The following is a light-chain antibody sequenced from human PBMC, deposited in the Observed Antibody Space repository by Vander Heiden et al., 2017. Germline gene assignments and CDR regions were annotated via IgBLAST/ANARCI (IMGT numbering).Light chain of an antibody. Sequence: QTVVTQEPSLTVSPGGTVTLTCASSTGAVTNGYYPIWFQQKPGKAPRALIYGATNKQSWTPARFSGSLLGDKAALTLSGVQPEDEAEYYCLLYCGGSHWVFGGGTKLTVL. V-gene: IGLV7-43*01. J-gene: IGLJ3*02. CDR3: LLYCGGSHWV. CDR1: TGAVTNGYY. CDR2: GAT.